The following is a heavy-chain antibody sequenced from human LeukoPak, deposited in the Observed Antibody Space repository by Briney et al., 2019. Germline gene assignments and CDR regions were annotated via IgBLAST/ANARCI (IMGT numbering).Heavy chain of an antibody. D-gene: IGHD5-18*01. CDR1: GFTFSSYT. CDR3: ARDRRLQLWSPAGFDY. V-gene: IGHV3-21*01. J-gene: IGHJ4*02. Sequence: GGSLRLSCAASGFTFSSYTMNWVRQAPGKRLEWVSSISSSGVYIYYADSVKGRFTISRDNAKNSLYLQMNSLRADDTAVYYCARDRRLQLWSPAGFDYWGQGTLVTASS. CDR2: ISSSGVYI.